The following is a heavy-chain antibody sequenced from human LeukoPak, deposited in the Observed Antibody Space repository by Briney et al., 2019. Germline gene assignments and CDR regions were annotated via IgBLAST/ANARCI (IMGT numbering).Heavy chain of an antibody. CDR2: ISTSSTYI. D-gene: IGHD2-2*01. J-gene: IGHJ4*02. CDR1: GFTFSNYS. V-gene: IGHV3-21*01. Sequence: GGSLRLSCAASGFTFSNYSMNWVRQAPGKGLEWVSSISTSSTYIFYADSVKGRFTISRDNAKNSLYLQVNSLRAEDTAVYYCARSPTRSAFDYWGQGTLVTVSS. CDR3: ARSPTRSAFDY.